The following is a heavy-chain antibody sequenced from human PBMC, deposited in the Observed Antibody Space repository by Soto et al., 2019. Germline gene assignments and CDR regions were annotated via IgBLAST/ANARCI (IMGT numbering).Heavy chain of an antibody. J-gene: IGHJ6*02. CDR2: ISADNGNT. CDR3: AREGPAPYYYYGMDV. Sequence: QVQLVQSGGEVKKPGASVKVSCKTSGYSFTTYGISWVRQAPGQGLEWMGWISADNGNTNYAQKLQDRVTMTTDTSTSTAYMGLRSLRSDDTAVYYCAREGPAPYYYYGMDVWGQGSTVTVSS. CDR1: GYSFTTYG. V-gene: IGHV1-18*01.